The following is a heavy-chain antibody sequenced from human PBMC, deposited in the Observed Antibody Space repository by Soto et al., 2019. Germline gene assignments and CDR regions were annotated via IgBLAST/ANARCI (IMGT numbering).Heavy chain of an antibody. CDR3: ARLERTVTGYYYYYGVDV. Sequence: SETLSLTCTVSGDSISAYYWSWIRQPPGKGLEWIGHIYNSGFTNYNPSLEGRVTISVATSRNYFSLKVRSVTTAATAVYYCARLERTVTGYYYYYGVDVWGQGTTVTVS. V-gene: IGHV4-59*01. CDR2: IYNSGFT. CDR1: GDSISAYY. J-gene: IGHJ6*02. D-gene: IGHD4-17*01.